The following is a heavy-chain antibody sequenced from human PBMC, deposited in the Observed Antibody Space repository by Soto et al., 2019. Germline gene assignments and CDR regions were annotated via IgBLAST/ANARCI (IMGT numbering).Heavy chain of an antibody. CDR3: ARSTYGEGYPHFFAD. J-gene: IGHJ4*02. CDR1: GGSINDIDSY. Sequence: QVLLQESGPGLVMPSQTLSLTCTVSGGSINDIDSYWTWIRQSPGRGPEWIGYIHNSGNTFYSPSLKRRLAISTDTSKSQFSLRLSAVTAADTAFYYCARSTYGEGYPHFFADWGQGTLVTVSS. D-gene: IGHD3-10*01. V-gene: IGHV4-30-4*01. CDR2: IHNSGNT.